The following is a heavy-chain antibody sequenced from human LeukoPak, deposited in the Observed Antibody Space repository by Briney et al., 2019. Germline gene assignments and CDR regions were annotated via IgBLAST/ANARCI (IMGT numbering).Heavy chain of an antibody. Sequence: ASVKVSCKAPGFTFTRSAMQWVRQARGQRLEWIGWIVVGSGNTKYAQKFQERVTITRDMSTGTAYMELSSLRSEDTAVYYCAASGFGFGELPSYFYYYMDVWGKGTTVTISS. J-gene: IGHJ6*03. D-gene: IGHD3-10*01. CDR2: IVVGSGNT. V-gene: IGHV1-58*02. CDR1: GFTFTRSA. CDR3: AASGFGFGELPSYFYYYMDV.